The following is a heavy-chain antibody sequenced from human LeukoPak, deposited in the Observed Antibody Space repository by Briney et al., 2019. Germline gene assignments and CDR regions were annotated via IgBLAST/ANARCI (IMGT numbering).Heavy chain of an antibody. Sequence: GGSLRLPCAASGFTFSNYWMNWVRQAPGKGLEWVANIKQDGSEKYYVDSVKGRFTISRDNAKNSLYLQMNSLRAEDTAVYYCARGARYYYYGMDVWGQGITVTVSS. D-gene: IGHD6-6*01. V-gene: IGHV3-7*01. J-gene: IGHJ6*02. CDR2: IKQDGSEK. CDR1: GFTFSNYW. CDR3: ARGARYYYYGMDV.